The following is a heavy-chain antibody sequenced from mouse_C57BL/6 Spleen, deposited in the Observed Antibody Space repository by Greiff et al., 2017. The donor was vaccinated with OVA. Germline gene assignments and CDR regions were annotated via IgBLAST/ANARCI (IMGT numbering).Heavy chain of an antibody. V-gene: IGHV3-6*01. J-gene: IGHJ4*01. Sequence: EVKLVESGPGLVKPSQSLSLTCSVTGYSITSGYYWNWIRQFPGNKLEWMGYISYDGSNNYNPSLKNRISITRDTSKNQFFLKFNSVTTEDTATDYCARGALRDAMDYWGQGTSVTVSS. CDR1: GYSITSGYY. D-gene: IGHD1-1*01. CDR2: ISYDGSN. CDR3: ARGALRDAMDY.